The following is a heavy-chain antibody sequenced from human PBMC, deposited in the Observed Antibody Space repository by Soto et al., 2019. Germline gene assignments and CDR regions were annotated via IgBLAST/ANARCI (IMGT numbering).Heavy chain of an antibody. CDR3: AKDVAAAGTRWFDP. Sequence: PGGSLRLSCAASGFTFSSYGMHWVRQAPGKGLEWVAVISYDGSNKYYADSVKGRFTISRDNSKNTLYLQMNSLRPEDTAVYYCAKDVAAAGTRWFDPWGQGTLVTVSS. CDR1: GFTFSSYG. D-gene: IGHD6-13*01. J-gene: IGHJ5*02. CDR2: ISYDGSNK. V-gene: IGHV3-30*18.